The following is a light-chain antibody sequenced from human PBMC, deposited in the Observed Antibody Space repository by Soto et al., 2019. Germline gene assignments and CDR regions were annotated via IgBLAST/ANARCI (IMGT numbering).Light chain of an antibody. V-gene: IGLV1-44*01. CDR3: AAWDGSLQTWV. CDR1: SSNIGSNI. Sequence: QSVLTQPPSASGTPGQRVAISCSGSSSNIGSNIVNWYQQLPGTAPRVLIYTNNQRPSGVPDRFSDSTSGTSASLAISGLQSEDEADYYCAAWDGSLQTWVFGGGTQLTVL. J-gene: IGLJ3*02. CDR2: TNN.